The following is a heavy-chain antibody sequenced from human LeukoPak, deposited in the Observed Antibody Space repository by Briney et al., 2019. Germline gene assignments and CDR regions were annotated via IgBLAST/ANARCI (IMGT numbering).Heavy chain of an antibody. CDR1: GFTFDDYG. CDR2: INWDGGRT. CDR3: ARGYGSGSYLY. V-gene: IGHV3-20*04. D-gene: IGHD3-10*01. J-gene: IGHJ4*02. Sequence: GGSLRLSCAASGFTFDDYGMSWVRQAPGKGLEWVSGINWDGGRTGYADSVKGRFTISRDNAKNSLYLQMNSLRAEDTALYYCARGYGSGSYLYWGQGTLVSVSS.